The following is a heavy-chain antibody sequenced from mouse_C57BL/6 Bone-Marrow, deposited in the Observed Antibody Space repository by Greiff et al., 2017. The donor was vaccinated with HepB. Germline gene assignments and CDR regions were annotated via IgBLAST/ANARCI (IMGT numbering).Heavy chain of an antibody. D-gene: IGHD1-1*01. CDR1: GYTFTDYY. Sequence: EVQLQQSGPVLVKPGASVKMSCKASGYTFTDYYMNWVKQSHGKSLEWIGVINPYNGGTSYNQKFKGKATLTVDKSSSTAYMELNSLTSEDSAVYYCERFTTVVAYPQCYAMDYWGQGTSVTVSS. CDR3: ERFTTVVAYPQCYAMDY. V-gene: IGHV1-19*01. CDR2: INPYNGGT. J-gene: IGHJ4*01.